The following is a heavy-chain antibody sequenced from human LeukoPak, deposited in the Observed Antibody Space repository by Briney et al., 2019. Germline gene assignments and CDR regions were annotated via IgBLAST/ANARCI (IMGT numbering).Heavy chain of an antibody. CDR1: GGTFSNSV. Sequence: ASVKVSCKASGGTFSNSVISWVRQAPGQGLEWMGGIIPIFDKTNYAQKFQDRVTITADESTSTAYMELSTLRSEDTAVYYCARDSGSDFGANWGQGTLVTVSS. CDR2: IIPIFDKT. V-gene: IGHV1-69*13. D-gene: IGHD4-17*01. J-gene: IGHJ4*02. CDR3: ARDSGSDFGAN.